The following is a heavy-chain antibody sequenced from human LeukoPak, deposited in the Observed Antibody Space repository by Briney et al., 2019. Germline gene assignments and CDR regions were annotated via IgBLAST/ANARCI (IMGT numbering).Heavy chain of an antibody. CDR2: IYPGDSDT. V-gene: IGHV5-51*01. Sequence: KPGESLKISCKGSGYSFTSYWIGWVRQMPGKGLEWMGIIYPGDSDTRYSPSFQGQVTISADKSISTAYLQWSSLKASDTAMDYCARHRPNYYDSSGYLDYWGQGTLVTVSS. CDR1: GYSFTSYW. CDR3: ARHRPNYYDSSGYLDY. J-gene: IGHJ4*02. D-gene: IGHD3-22*01.